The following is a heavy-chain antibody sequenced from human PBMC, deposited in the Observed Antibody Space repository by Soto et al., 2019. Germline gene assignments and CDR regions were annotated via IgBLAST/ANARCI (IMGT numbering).Heavy chain of an antibody. CDR2: INYSGST. Sequence: QLQLQESVPGLVKSSESLSLTCTVSGGSIRSSDYFWGWIRQSPGKGLEWIGSINYSGSTYHNLSITRRVTWSVDTSKNQVSLTLTSVTAPATPISYCSRDAYSDYILTWFDPWGQGILVTVSA. D-gene: IGHD4-17*01. J-gene: IGHJ5*02. CDR3: SRDAYSDYILTWFDP. CDR1: GGSIRSSDYF. V-gene: IGHV4-39*02.